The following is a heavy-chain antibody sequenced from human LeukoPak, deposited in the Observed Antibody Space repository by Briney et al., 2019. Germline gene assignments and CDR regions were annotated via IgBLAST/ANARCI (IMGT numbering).Heavy chain of an antibody. Sequence: SQTLSLTCTVSGASISSGGHSWTWIRQPPGKGLEWIGYIYYSGISHNNPSLRSRVTISVDRSKNQFSLKLGCVPAAVTAVYCCAMSHVLTAIPDFWGQGTLVTVSP. J-gene: IGHJ4*02. V-gene: IGHV4-30-2*01. CDR1: GASISSGGHS. CDR2: IYYSGIS. CDR3: AMSHVLTAIPDF. D-gene: IGHD2-21*02.